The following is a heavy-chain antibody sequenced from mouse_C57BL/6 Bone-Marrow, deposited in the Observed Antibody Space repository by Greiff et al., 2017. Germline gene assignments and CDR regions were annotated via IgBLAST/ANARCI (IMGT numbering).Heavy chain of an antibody. D-gene: IGHD4-1*01. CDR3: ARVDLLTGTAY. Sequence: EVKLVESGGGLVKPGGSLKLSCAASGFTFSSYAMSWVRQTPEKRLEWVATISDGGSYTYYPDNVKGRFTISRDNAKNNLYLQMSHLKSEDTAMYYCARVDLLTGTAYWGQGTTLTVSS. J-gene: IGHJ2*01. V-gene: IGHV5-4*03. CDR2: ISDGGSYT. CDR1: GFTFSSYA.